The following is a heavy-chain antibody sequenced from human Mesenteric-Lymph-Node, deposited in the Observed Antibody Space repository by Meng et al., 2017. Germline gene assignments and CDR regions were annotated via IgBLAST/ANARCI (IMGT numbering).Heavy chain of an antibody. Sequence: VQLGRAGAGEKKPWFAVQVSCKASGGTSSSYAISWLRPAPGQGLEWVGGIIPIFGTANYAQKCQARVTITAEESTSSAYMELSSLRSEDTAVYYCARDRMLAPGATPFWFDYWGQGTLVTVSS. CDR1: GGTSSSYA. CDR3: ARDRMLAPGATPFWFDY. CDR2: IIPIFGTA. V-gene: IGHV1-69*01. J-gene: IGHJ4*02. D-gene: IGHD1-26*01.